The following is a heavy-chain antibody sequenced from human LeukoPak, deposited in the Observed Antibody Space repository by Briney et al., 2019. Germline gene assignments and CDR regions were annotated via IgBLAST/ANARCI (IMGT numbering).Heavy chain of an antibody. CDR3: ARDRAANNWFDP. CDR1: GFTFSSYG. D-gene: IGHD2-15*01. J-gene: IGHJ5*02. CDR2: LWYDGSSK. V-gene: IGHV3-33*01. Sequence: PGGSLRLSCAASGFTFSSYGMHWVRQAPGKGLEWVAVLWYDGSSKYYADSVKGRFTISRDNSKNTLYLQMNSLRAEDTAVYYCARDRAANNWFDPWGQGTLVTVSS.